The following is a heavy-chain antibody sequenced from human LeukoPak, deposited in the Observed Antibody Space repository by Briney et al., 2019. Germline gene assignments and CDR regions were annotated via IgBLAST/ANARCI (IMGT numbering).Heavy chain of an antibody. D-gene: IGHD5-18*01. Sequence: GGSLRLSCAASGFTFSSYAMHWVRQAPGKGLEWVAVISYDGSNKYYADSVKGRFTISRDNSKNTLYLQMNSLRAEDTAVYYCARDVGHGYNYGLIDYWGQGTPVTVSS. CDR2: ISYDGSNK. CDR1: GFTFSSYA. J-gene: IGHJ4*02. CDR3: ARDVGHGYNYGLIDY. V-gene: IGHV3-30*04.